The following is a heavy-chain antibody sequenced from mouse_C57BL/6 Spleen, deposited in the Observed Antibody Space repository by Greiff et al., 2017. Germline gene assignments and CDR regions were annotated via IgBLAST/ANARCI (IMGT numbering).Heavy chain of an antibody. CDR1: GYTFTSYW. D-gene: IGHD1-1*01. CDR2: IYPGSGST. Sequence: VQLQQSGAELVKPGASVKMSCKASGYTFTSYWITWVKQRPGQGLEWIGDIYPGSGSTNYNEKFKSKATLTVDTSSSTAYMQLSSLTSEDSAVYYCARGGYYGSRGNWFAYWGQGTLVTVSA. V-gene: IGHV1-55*01. J-gene: IGHJ3*01. CDR3: ARGGYYGSRGNWFAY.